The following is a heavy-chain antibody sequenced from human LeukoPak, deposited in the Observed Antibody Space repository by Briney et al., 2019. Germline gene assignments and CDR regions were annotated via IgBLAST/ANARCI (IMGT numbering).Heavy chain of an antibody. CDR3: ARGRSIFGVVIYRFDY. Sequence: GGSLRLSCAASGFTFSSYAMHWVRQAPGKGLEWVAVISYDGSNKYYADSVKGRFTISRDNSKNTLYLQMNSLRAEDTAVYYCARGRSIFGVVIYRFDYWGQGTLVTVSS. J-gene: IGHJ4*02. D-gene: IGHD3-3*01. CDR1: GFTFSSYA. CDR2: ISYDGSNK. V-gene: IGHV3-30*04.